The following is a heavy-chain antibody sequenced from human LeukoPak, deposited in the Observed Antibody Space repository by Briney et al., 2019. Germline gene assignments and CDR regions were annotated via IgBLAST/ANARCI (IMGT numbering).Heavy chain of an antibody. D-gene: IGHD4-17*01. CDR1: GFTLGDYG. V-gene: IGHV3-20*04. J-gene: IGHJ4*02. CDR2: INWNGGST. CDR3: ARGWDGDYAGYFDY. Sequence: GGSLRLSCVASGFTLGDYGMSWVRQVPGKGLEWVSGINWNGGSTGYGDTVKGRFTISRDNAKNSLYLQMNSLRGEDTALYYCARGWDGDYAGYFDYWGQGALVTVSS.